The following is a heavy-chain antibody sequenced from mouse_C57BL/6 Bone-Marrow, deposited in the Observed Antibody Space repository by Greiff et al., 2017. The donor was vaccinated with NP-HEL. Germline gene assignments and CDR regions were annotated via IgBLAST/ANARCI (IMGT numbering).Heavy chain of an antibody. Sequence: VQGVESGPGLVQPSQSLSITCTVSGFSLTSYGVHWVRQSPGKGLEWLGVIWRGGSTDYNAAFMSRLSITKDNSKSQVFFKMNSLQADDTAIYYCAKKGYGSSPHDYWGQGTTLTVSS. CDR1: GFSLTSYG. CDR2: IWRGGST. CDR3: AKKGYGSSPHDY. J-gene: IGHJ2*01. V-gene: IGHV2-5*01. D-gene: IGHD1-1*01.